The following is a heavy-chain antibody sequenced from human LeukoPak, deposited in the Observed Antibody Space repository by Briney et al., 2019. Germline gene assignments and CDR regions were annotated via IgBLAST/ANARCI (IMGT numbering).Heavy chain of an antibody. J-gene: IGHJ4*02. CDR2: IYYSGST. Sequence: SETLSLTCAVSGGSISSGGYSWSWLRQPPGKGLEWIGYIYYSGSTYYNPSLKSRVTISVDTSKNQFSLKLSSATAADTAVYYCARGRWGRPLNWGQGTLVTVSS. CDR1: GGSISSGGYS. V-gene: IGHV4-30-4*07. CDR3: ARGRWGRPLN. D-gene: IGHD7-27*01.